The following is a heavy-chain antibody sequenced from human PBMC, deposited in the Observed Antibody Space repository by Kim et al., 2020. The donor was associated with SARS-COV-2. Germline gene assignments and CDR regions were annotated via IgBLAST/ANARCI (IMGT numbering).Heavy chain of an antibody. Sequence: KTEWYNVYAVSVKRRLIVNADTSNNQVSLQLTSVTPEDTAVYYCTRHFDSWGQGTLVTVSS. V-gene: IGHV6-1*01. CDR3: TRHFDS. J-gene: IGHJ4*02. CDR2: KTEWYN.